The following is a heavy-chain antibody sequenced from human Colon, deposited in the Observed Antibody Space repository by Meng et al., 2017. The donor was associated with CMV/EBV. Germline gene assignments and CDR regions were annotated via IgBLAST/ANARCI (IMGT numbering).Heavy chain of an antibody. J-gene: IGHJ6*02. CDR1: GFTFTTYW. Sequence: GESPKIPCRGSGFTFTTYWIAWVRQVPGQGLEWMGIIYPNDNYVRYSPSFQGQVTISADKSISTAYLQWSSLKASDTAIYYCASRYGAGDYGMDVWGLGTTVTVSS. CDR2: IYPNDNYV. CDR3: ASRYGAGDYGMDV. V-gene: IGHV5-51*01. D-gene: IGHD4-17*01.